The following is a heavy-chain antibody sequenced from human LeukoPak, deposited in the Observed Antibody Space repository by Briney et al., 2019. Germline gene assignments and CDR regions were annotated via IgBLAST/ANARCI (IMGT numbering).Heavy chain of an antibody. J-gene: IGHJ3*02. CDR1: GYTFTSYA. D-gene: IGHD3-22*01. Sequence: ASVKVSCKASGYTFTSYAMHWVRQAPGQRLEWMGWINAGNGNTKYSQKFQSRVTITRDTSASTAYMELSSLRSEDTAVYYCARYDSSGYYYGEEAFDIWGQGTMVTVSS. CDR2: INAGNGNT. V-gene: IGHV1-3*01. CDR3: ARYDSSGYYYGEEAFDI.